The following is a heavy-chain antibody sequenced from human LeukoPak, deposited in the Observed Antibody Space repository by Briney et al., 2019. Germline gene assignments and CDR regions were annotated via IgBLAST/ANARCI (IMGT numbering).Heavy chain of an antibody. Sequence: SETLSLTCTVSGGSISGSSYYWGWIRQPPGKGLEWIGSIYYSGSTYYNPSLKSRVTISVDTSKNQFSLKLSSVTAADTAVYYCARGRYYDSSGFDYWGQGTLVTVSS. J-gene: IGHJ4*02. V-gene: IGHV4-39*07. CDR1: GGSISGSSYY. D-gene: IGHD3-22*01. CDR2: IYYSGST. CDR3: ARGRYYDSSGFDY.